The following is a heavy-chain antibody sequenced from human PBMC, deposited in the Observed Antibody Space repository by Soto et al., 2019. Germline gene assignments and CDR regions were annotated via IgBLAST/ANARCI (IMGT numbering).Heavy chain of an antibody. CDR1: GGTFSSYA. J-gene: IGHJ6*02. D-gene: IGHD3-9*01. Sequence: QVQLVQSGAEVKKPGSSVKVSCKASGGTFSSYAISWVRQAPGQGLEWMGGIIPVFGTANYAQKFQGRVTITADKSTSTSYMALSSVRSEDSYEYYGAGHRGSLRYFDLSMVNCCYGMDVWGQGTTGTV. V-gene: IGHV1-69*06. CDR2: IIPVFGTA. CDR3: AGHRGSLRYFDLSMVNCCYGMDV.